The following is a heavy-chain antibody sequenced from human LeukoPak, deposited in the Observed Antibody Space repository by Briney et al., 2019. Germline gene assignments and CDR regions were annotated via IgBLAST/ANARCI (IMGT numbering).Heavy chain of an antibody. CDR1: GFTVSSNY. D-gene: IGHD5-24*01. Sequence: QTGGSLRLSCAASGFTVSSNYMSWVRQAPGKGLEWVSIIYSGGSTFYADSVKGRFTISRDNAKNSLYLQMNSLRAEDTSVYYCARGGEMASDYWGQGTLVTVSS. V-gene: IGHV3-53*01. CDR3: ARGGEMASDY. J-gene: IGHJ4*02. CDR2: IYSGGST.